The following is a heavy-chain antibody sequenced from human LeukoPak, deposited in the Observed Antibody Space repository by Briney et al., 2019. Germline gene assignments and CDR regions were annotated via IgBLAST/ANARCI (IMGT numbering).Heavy chain of an antibody. Sequence: GGSLRLSCAASGFTFSNAWMSWVRQAPGKGLEWVGRFKSKTDGGTTDYASPVKGRFTISRDDSKNTVFLQMNSLKTEDTAVYYCALYGSGFYFDYWGQGTQVTVSS. CDR3: ALYGSGFYFDY. D-gene: IGHD3-10*01. CDR2: FKSKTDGGTT. J-gene: IGHJ4*02. CDR1: GFTFSNAW. V-gene: IGHV3-15*01.